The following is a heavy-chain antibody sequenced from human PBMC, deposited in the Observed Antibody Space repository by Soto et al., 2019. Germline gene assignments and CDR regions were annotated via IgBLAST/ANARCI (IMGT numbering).Heavy chain of an antibody. D-gene: IGHD2-15*01. CDR2: IYYDGST. CDR1: GGSINSNNYY. Sequence: PSETLSLTCTVSGGSINSNNYYWAWIRQPPGKGLAWIASIYYDGSTYYNTSLKSRVTISRDTSKNQFSLRLTPMTAADTAVYYCAKVVVAATRHTDFDSWGQGTLVTVS. J-gene: IGHJ4*02. V-gene: IGHV4-39*02. CDR3: AKVVVAATRHTDFDS.